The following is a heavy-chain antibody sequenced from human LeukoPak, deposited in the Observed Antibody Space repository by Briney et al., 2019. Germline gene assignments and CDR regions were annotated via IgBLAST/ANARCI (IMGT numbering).Heavy chain of an antibody. J-gene: IGHJ6*03. CDR2: IYYSGST. Sequence: SETLSLTCTASGGSISSSSYYWGWIRQPPGKGLEWIGSIYYSGSTYYNPSLKSRVTISVDTSKNQFSLKLASVTAADTAVYYCARVEEGYGSGRRENYYYYYMDVWGKGTTVTISS. CDR1: GGSISSSSYY. D-gene: IGHD3-10*01. CDR3: ARVEEGYGSGRRENYYYYYMDV. V-gene: IGHV4-39*07.